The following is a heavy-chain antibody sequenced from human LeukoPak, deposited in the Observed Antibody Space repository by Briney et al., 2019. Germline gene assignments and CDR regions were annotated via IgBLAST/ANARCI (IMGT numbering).Heavy chain of an antibody. D-gene: IGHD2-21*02. J-gene: IGHJ4*02. CDR2: IIPIFGTA. CDR1: GGTFSSYA. V-gene: IGHV1-69*13. CDR3: ARGAAYCGGDCYTGDY. Sequence: SVTVSCKASGGTFSSYAISWVRQAPGQGLEWMGGIIPIFGTANYAQKFQGRVTITADESTSTAYMELSSLRSEDTAVYYCARGAAYCGGDCYTGDYWGQGTLVTASS.